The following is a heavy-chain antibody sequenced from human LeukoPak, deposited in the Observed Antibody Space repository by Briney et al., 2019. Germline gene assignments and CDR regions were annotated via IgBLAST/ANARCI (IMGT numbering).Heavy chain of an antibody. CDR3: ARGGGGMDV. V-gene: IGHV3-7*01. J-gene: IGHJ6*04. CDR1: GFTFSSYW. Sequence: PGGSLRLSCAASGFTFSSYWMSWVRQAPGKGLERVANINQDGSEKYYVDSVKGRFTTSRDNDKNSLYLQMNTLRAEDTAVYHCARGGGGMDVWGKGTTVTVSS. CDR2: INQDGSEK. D-gene: IGHD3-16*01.